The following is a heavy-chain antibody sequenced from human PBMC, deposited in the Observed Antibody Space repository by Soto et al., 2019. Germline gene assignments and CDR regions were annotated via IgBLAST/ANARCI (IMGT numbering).Heavy chain of an antibody. V-gene: IGHV3-72*01. CDR3: ARGSKSFDL. CDR1: GFTLSDYY. D-gene: IGHD3-9*01. Sequence: EVQLVESGGGLVQPGGSLTLSCAASGFTLSDYYMDWVRQAPGKGLEWVGRSRNKANSYTTEYAASVKGRFTVARDDSRNSLYLQMNSLKTEDTAVYFCARGSKSFDLWGQGTLVTVSS. J-gene: IGHJ4*02. CDR2: SRNKANSYTT.